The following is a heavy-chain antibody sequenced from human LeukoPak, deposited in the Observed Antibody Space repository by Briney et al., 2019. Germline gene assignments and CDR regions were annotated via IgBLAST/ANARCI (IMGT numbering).Heavy chain of an antibody. CDR3: ARVLLWFGELSRRSFDY. CDR1: GFTFSSYG. Sequence: GRSLRLSCAASGFTFSSYGMHWVRQAPGKGLEWVAVICYDGSNKYYADSVKGRFTISRDNSKNTLYLQMNSLRAEDTAVYYCARVLLWFGELSRRSFDYWGQGTLVTVSS. V-gene: IGHV3-33*01. CDR2: ICYDGSNK. D-gene: IGHD3-10*01. J-gene: IGHJ4*02.